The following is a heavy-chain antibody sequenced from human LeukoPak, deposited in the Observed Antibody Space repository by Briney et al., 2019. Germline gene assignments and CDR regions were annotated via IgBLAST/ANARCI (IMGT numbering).Heavy chain of an antibody. CDR1: GFIFSSYX. Sequence: GFIFSSYXXSWVRQAPGKGRXGVANIXQDGSEKYYGDSVKGRFTISRDNAKNSLYLQMNSLRAEDTAVYYCARDFTLVRGVMSPTFDYWGQGTLVTVSS. D-gene: IGHD3-10*01. CDR3: ARDFTLVRGVMSPTFDY. V-gene: IGHV3-7*01. J-gene: IGHJ4*02. CDR2: IXQDGSEK.